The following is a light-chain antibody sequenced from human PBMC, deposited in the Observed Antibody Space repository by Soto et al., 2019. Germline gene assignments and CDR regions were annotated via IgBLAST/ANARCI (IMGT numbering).Light chain of an antibody. V-gene: IGLV2-14*01. J-gene: IGLJ2*01. CDR1: SSDVGGYNY. CDR3: SSYAGTNTLVV. Sequence: QSVLTQPASVSGSPGQSITISCTGTSSDVGGYNYVSWFQQHPGKAPKLMIYDVNNRPSGVSNRFSGSKSGTTASLIISGLQAEDEAEYVCSSYAGTNTLVVFGGGTKVTVL. CDR2: DVN.